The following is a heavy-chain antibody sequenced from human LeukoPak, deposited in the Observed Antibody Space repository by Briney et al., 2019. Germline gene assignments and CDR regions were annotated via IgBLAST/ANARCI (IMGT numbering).Heavy chain of an antibody. J-gene: IGHJ4*02. CDR1: GYTFTGYY. D-gene: IGHD6-19*01. CDR2: INPNSGGT. V-gene: IGHV1-2*02. CDR3: ARASEYSSGEFDY. Sequence: ASVKVSCKASGYTFTGYYMHWVRQAPGQGLEWMGWINPNSGGTNYAQKSQGRVTMTRDTSISTAYMELSRLRSDDTAVYYCARASEYSSGEFDYWGQGTLVTVSS.